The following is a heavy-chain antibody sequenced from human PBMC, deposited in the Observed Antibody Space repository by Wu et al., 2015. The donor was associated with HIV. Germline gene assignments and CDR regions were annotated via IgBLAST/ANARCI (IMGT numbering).Heavy chain of an antibody. CDR2: MNPNSGNT. CDR1: GYTFTSYD. J-gene: IGHJ6*03. D-gene: IGHD1-26*01. Sequence: QVQLVQSGAEVKKPGASVKVSCKASGYTFTSYDINWVRQATGQGLEWMGRMNPNSGNTGYAQKFQGRVTITRNTSISTAYMELSSLRSEDTAVYYCARGRWENYYYYMDVWGKGTTVTVSS. V-gene: IGHV1-8*03. CDR3: ARGRWENYYYYMDV.